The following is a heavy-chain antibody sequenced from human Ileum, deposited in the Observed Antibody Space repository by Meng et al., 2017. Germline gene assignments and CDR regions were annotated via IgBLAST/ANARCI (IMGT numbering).Heavy chain of an antibody. CDR1: GASMSVVSY. CDR2: IDHLGIA. D-gene: IGHD4-23*01. J-gene: IGHJ4*02. CDR3: ARHGGYYQDF. V-gene: IGHV4-4*02. Sequence: QEQLQESGPGLVKASETLSLTCSVSGASMSVVSYWSWVRQSPGKGLEWIGQIDHLGIAYYKPSLKSRVTMSIDQSKSQFSLRLTSVSAADTAVYYCARHGGYYQDFWGQGTLVTVSS.